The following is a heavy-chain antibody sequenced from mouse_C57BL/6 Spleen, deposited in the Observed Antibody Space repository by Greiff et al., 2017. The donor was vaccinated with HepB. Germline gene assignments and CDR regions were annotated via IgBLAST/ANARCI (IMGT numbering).Heavy chain of an antibody. CDR3: ARGYGSLDY. J-gene: IGHJ2*01. V-gene: IGHV1-50*01. D-gene: IGHD1-1*01. CDR1: GYTFTSYW. CDR2: IDPSDSYT. Sequence: VQLQQPGAELVKPGASVKLSCKASGYTFTSYWMQWVKQRPGQGLEWIGEIDPSDSYTNYNQKFKGKATLTVDTTSSTAYVQLRSLTSEDSADYYWARGYGSLDYWGKGTTLTVSS.